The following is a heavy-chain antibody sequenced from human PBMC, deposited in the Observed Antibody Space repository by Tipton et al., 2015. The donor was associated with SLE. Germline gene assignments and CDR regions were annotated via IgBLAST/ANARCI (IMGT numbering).Heavy chain of an antibody. CDR2: IYYSGST. Sequence: TLSLTCTVSGGSITSSSYYWGWIRQPPGKGLEWIGSIYYSGSTYFNPSLKSRDTLSENTSKNQFSQKLSSVTAADTAVYYCASQNSIRGDAFDIWGQGTMVTVSS. D-gene: IGHD2-21*01. V-gene: IGHV4-39*07. J-gene: IGHJ3*02. CDR3: ASQNSIRGDAFDI. CDR1: GGSITSSSYY.